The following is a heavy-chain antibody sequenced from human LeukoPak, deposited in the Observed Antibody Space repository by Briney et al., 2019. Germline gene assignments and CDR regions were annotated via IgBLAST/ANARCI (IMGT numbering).Heavy chain of an antibody. V-gene: IGHV3-48*03. CDR3: ARVAYDYVWGSYPLYFDY. CDR2: ISSSGSTI. Sequence: GGSLRLSCAASGFTLSSYEMNWVRQAPGKGLEWVSYISSSGSTIYYADSVKGRFTISRDNAKNSLYLQVNSLRAEDTAVYYCARVAYDYVWGSYPLYFDYWGQGTLVTVSS. CDR1: GFTLSSYE. J-gene: IGHJ4*02. D-gene: IGHD3-16*02.